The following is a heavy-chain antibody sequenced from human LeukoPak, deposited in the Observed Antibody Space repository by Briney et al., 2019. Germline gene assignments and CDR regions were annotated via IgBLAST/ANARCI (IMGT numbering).Heavy chain of an antibody. D-gene: IGHD5-24*01. CDR2: SRNKANSYTT. CDR3: ARDYKDYYGMDV. CDR1: GFTFSDHY. V-gene: IGHV3-72*01. Sequence: GGSLRLSCAGSGFTFSDHYIDWVRQAPGKGLEWVGRSRNKANSYTTEYAASVKGRFIISRDDSESSLYLQMNSLRAEDTAVYYCARDYKDYYGMDVWGQGTTVTVSS. J-gene: IGHJ6*02.